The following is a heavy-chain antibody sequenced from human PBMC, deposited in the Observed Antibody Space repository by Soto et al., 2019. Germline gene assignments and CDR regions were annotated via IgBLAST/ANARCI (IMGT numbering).Heavy chain of an antibody. D-gene: IGHD3-22*01. J-gene: IGHJ4*02. Sequence: QVQLQESGPGLVKPSETLSLTCAVSGDSISTYYCMWIRQPPGKGLESIGYLYYGRSANYNPSLKSRVTLSVDTSTNQCSLTLSSMIAADTAVYYCALRSMAVVPEYWGQGTLVTVSS. CDR1: GDSISTYY. V-gene: IGHV4-59*01. CDR3: ALRSMAVVPEY. CDR2: LYYGRSA.